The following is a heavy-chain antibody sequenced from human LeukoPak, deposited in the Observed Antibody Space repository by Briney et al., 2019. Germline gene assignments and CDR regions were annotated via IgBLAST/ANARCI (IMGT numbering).Heavy chain of an antibody. V-gene: IGHV3-23*01. CDR1: GFTFNTYA. CDR3: AKHLVKNFYDNSGYLGAFDI. Sequence: GGSLRLSCGASGFTFNTYAMSWVRQAPGTGPEWVSSISTSGGSTYYADFVKGRFTISRDNSKNTLYLQMSTLRGEDTAVYYCAKHLVKNFYDNSGYLGAFDIWGQGTMVTVSS. CDR2: ISTSGGST. D-gene: IGHD3-22*01. J-gene: IGHJ3*02.